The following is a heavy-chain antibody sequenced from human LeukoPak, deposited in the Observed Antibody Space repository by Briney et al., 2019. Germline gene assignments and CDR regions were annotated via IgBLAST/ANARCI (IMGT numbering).Heavy chain of an antibody. D-gene: IGHD2/OR15-2a*01. CDR1: GESFSGNY. CDR2: IYHSRYT. CDR3: ARIRCSPTDNTCYNY. V-gene: IGHV4-34*01. J-gene: IGHJ4*02. Sequence: SETLSLTCAVHGESFSGNYWSWIRQSPEKGLEWIGEIYHSRYTTYNPSLKSRVTISADTSENQLSLRLTSVTAADTALYYCARIRCSPTDNTCYNYWGQATLVTVSS.